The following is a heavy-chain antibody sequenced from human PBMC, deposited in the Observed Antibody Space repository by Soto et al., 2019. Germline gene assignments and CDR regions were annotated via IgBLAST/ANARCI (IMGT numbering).Heavy chain of an antibody. J-gene: IGHJ4*02. D-gene: IGHD3-22*01. CDR3: ARSKGALNYYDSSGHFDY. CDR2: IIPIFGTA. V-gene: IGHV1-69*13. CDR1: GGTFSSYA. Sequence: SVKVSCKASGGTFSSYAISWVRQAPGQGLEWMGGIIPIFGTANYAQKFQGRVTITADESTSTAYMELSSLRSEDTAVYYCARSKGALNYYDSSGHFDYWGQGTLVTVSS.